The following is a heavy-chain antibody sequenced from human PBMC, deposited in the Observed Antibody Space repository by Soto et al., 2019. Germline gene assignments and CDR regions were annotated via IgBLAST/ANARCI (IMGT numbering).Heavy chain of an antibody. J-gene: IGHJ6*01. D-gene: IGHD6-25*01. CDR3: ARDRLFNSGWGAPREQYGIDM. V-gene: IGHV4-59*01. CDR2: IYYSGST. Sequence: SSSCWWSFRQTQGKGLEWIWYIYYSGSTNYNPSLKSRVTISVDASKNQFSLKVSSVTAADTAVYYCARDRLFNSGWGAPREQYGIDMWAQGP. CDR1: SSSC.